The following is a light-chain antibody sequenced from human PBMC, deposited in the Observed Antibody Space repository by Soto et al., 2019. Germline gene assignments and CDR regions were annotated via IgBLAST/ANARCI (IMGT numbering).Light chain of an antibody. J-gene: IGKJ1*01. Sequence: EIVLTKSPGTLSLSPGERATLSCRASQSVSSSYLAWYQQKPGQAPRLLIYGASSRATGIPDRFSGSGSGTDFILTISRLEPEDFAMYYCQQYGSSPRTFGQGTKVDI. V-gene: IGKV3-20*01. CDR3: QQYGSSPRT. CDR1: QSVSSSY. CDR2: GAS.